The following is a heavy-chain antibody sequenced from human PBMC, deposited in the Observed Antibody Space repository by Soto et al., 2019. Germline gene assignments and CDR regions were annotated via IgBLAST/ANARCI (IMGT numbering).Heavy chain of an antibody. CDR1: GYSFTTYW. J-gene: IGHJ6*02. V-gene: IGHV5-51*01. CDR3: ARNRSFTIGFYYDGMDV. CDR2: IYPGDSDT. D-gene: IGHD6-6*01. Sequence: PGESLKISCNGSGYSFTTYWLAWVRQMPGRGLEYMGIIYPGDSDTRYSPSFQGQVTISADKSLRTAYLQWTSLKASDTALYYCARNRSFTIGFYYDGMDVWGQGTTVTVSS.